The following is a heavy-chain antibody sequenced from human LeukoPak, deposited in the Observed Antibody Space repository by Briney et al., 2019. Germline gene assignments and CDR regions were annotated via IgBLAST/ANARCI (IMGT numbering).Heavy chain of an antibody. V-gene: IGHV1-46*01. CDR3: AREPLGDPVDY. CDR1: GYTFTSYY. CDR2: INPSGGST. J-gene: IGHJ4*02. D-gene: IGHD3-16*01. Sequence: ASVKVSCKASGYTFTSYYMHWVRQAPGQGLEWMGIINPSGGSTSYAQKFQGRVTMTRNTSISTAYMELSSLRSEDTAVYYCAREPLGDPVDYWGQGTLVTVSS.